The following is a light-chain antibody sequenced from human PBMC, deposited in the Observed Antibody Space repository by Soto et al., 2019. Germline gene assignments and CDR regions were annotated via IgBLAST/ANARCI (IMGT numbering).Light chain of an antibody. CDR3: QQYGSSPPVT. V-gene: IGKV3-20*01. CDR1: QSVSSSY. CDR2: GAS. J-gene: IGKJ5*01. Sequence: EIVLTQSPGTLSLSPGERATLSCRASQSVSSSYLAWYQQKPGQAPRFLIYGASGRATGIPDRFSGSGSGTDFTLTINRLEPEDFAVYYCQQYGSSPPVTFGQGTRLEIK.